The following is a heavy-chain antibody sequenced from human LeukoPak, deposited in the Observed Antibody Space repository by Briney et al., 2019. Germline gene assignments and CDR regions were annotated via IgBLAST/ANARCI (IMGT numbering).Heavy chain of an antibody. CDR1: GGSISSSNW. D-gene: IGHD2-15*01. Sequence: SETLSLTCAVSGGSISSSNWWSWVRQPPGKGLEWIEEFYHSGSINYNPSLKSRVTISVDKSKNQFSLKLSSVTAADTAVYYCARELGYCSGGSCYDWFDPWGQGTLVTVSS. V-gene: IGHV4-4*02. CDR2: FYHSGSI. J-gene: IGHJ5*02. CDR3: ARELGYCSGGSCYDWFDP.